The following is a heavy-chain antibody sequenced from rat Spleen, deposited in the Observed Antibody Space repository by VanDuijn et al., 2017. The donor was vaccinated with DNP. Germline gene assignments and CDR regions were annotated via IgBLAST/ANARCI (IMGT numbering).Heavy chain of an antibody. CDR3: ATQRFYDGTYFYGFDY. Sequence: EVQLVESGGGLVQPGRSLKVSCAASGFTLTNYGMHWIRQAPTTGLEWVASISPSGGTTYYRDSVKGRFTISRDNAKSTLYLQMDSLRSEDTATYYCATQRFYDGTYFYGFDYWGQGVMVTVSS. V-gene: IGHV5-19*01. CDR1: GFTLTNYG. J-gene: IGHJ2*01. D-gene: IGHD1-12*02. CDR2: ISPSGGTT.